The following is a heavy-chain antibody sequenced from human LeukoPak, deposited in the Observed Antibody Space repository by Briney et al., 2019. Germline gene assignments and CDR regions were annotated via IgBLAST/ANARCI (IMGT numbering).Heavy chain of an antibody. V-gene: IGHV3-30*18. CDR1: GFSFSTYG. D-gene: IGHD7-27*01. CDR3: AKSQLGDIDY. CDR2: ISSDASNE. Sequence: PGGSLRLSCAASGFSFSTYGMHLVRQAPGKGLEWVAVISSDASNEYYADSVKGRFTISRDNSKNTLYLQMNSLRAEDTAVYYCAKSQLGDIDYWGQGTLVTVSS. J-gene: IGHJ4*02.